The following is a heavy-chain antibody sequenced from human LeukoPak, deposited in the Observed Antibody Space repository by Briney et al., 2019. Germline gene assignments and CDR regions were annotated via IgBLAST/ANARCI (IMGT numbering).Heavy chain of an antibody. Sequence: GGSLRLSCAASGFTFSSYAMHWVRQAPGKGLEWVAVISYDGSNKYYADSVKGRFTISRDNSKNTLYLQMNSLRAEDTAVYYCVREYSYGSNYYGMDVWGQGTTVTVSS. D-gene: IGHD5-18*01. CDR3: VREYSYGSNYYGMDV. CDR1: GFTFSSYA. J-gene: IGHJ6*02. CDR2: ISYDGSNK. V-gene: IGHV3-30-3*01.